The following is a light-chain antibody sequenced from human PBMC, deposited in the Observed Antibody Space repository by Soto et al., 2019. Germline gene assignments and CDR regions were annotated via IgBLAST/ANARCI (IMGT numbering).Light chain of an antibody. CDR1: SSNIGAGYD. J-gene: IGLJ1*01. CDR2: GNT. V-gene: IGLV1-40*01. Sequence: QSFLTQPPSVSGAPGRRVTISCTGSSSNIGAGYDVHWYQQRPGTAPKLLIFGNTNRPSGVPDRFSGSKSGTSASLAITGLQAEDEGDYYCQSYDSTLSARYVFGTGTKVTVL. CDR3: QSYDSTLSARYV.